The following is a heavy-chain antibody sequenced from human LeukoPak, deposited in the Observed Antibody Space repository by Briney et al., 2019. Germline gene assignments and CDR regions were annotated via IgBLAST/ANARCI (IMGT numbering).Heavy chain of an antibody. D-gene: IGHD2-2*01. CDR3: ANGPSLDCSSTSCYSYYYYMDV. CDR2: ISWNSGSI. J-gene: IGHJ6*03. CDR1: GFTFDDYA. Sequence: GRSLRLPCAASGFTFDDYAMHWVRQAPGKGLEWVSGISWNSGSIGYADSVKGRFTISRDNAKNSLYLQMNSLRAEDTALYYCANGPSLDCSSTSCYSYYYYMDVWGKGTTVTVSS. V-gene: IGHV3-9*01.